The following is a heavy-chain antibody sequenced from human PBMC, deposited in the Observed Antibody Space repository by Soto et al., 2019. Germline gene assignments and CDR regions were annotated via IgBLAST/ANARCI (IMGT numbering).Heavy chain of an antibody. CDR2: ISGSGGST. V-gene: IGHV3-23*04. CDR3: SNRLFYGDYDF. CDR1: GFTFSSYA. D-gene: IGHD4-17*01. Sequence: EVQLVESGGGLVQPGGSLRLSCAASGFTFSSYAMSWVRWAHVKGLEWVSAISGSGGSTYYADYVKGRFSISRDKSKNTLYLQMNSLRAEVTAVYYCSNRLFYGDYDFWGQGTLVTVSS. J-gene: IGHJ4*02.